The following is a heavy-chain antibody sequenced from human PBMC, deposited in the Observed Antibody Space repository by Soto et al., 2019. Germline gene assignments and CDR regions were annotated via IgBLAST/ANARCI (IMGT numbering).Heavy chain of an antibody. CDR1: GGTFSSYA. V-gene: IGHV1-69*13. D-gene: IGHD5-18*01. CDR3: AREYSYGFQTVDY. J-gene: IGHJ4*02. Sequence: SVQVSCKASGGTFSSYAISWGRQAPGQGLEWMGGIIPIFGTANYAQKFQGRVTITADESTSTAYMELSSLRSEDTAVYYCAREYSYGFQTVDYWGQGTLVPVSS. CDR2: IIPIFGTA.